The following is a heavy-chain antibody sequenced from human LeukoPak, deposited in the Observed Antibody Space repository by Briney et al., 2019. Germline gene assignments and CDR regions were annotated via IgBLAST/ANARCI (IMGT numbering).Heavy chain of an antibody. J-gene: IGHJ5*01. CDR1: GFTFSSYW. CDR3: AKRSDGGAWYDS. Sequence: GGSLRPSCAVSGFTFSSYWMDWVRQAPGRGLVWVSRISSDGSNTAYADSVKGRFTISRDNAKNTMYLQMSSLRAEDTAVYYCAKRSDGGAWYDSWGQGTLAIVSS. D-gene: IGHD5-24*01. CDR2: ISSDGSNT. V-gene: IGHV3-74*01.